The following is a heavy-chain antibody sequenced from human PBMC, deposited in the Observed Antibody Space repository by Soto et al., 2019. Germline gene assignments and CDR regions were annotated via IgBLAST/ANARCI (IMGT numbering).Heavy chain of an antibody. V-gene: IGHV3-21*04. CDR1: GFTFSSYG. CDR3: ARDLGYYASDGYFDY. CDR2: ISSSSSYI. J-gene: IGHJ4*02. D-gene: IGHD3-22*01. Sequence: GGSLRLSCAASGFTFSSYGMNWVRQAPGRGLEWVSSISSSSSYIFYADSVKGRFTISRDNAKNSLYLQMNGLRAEDTAVYYCARDLGYYASDGYFDYWGQGTVVTVSS.